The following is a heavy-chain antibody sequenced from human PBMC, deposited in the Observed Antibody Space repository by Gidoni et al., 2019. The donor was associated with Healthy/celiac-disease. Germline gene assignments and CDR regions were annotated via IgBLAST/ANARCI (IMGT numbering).Heavy chain of an antibody. J-gene: IGHJ3*02. Sequence: EVQLLESGGGLVQPGGSLRLSCAASGFTLSSYAMSWVRQAPGKGLEWVSAIRGSGGSTYYADSVKGRFTISRDNSKNTLYLQMNSLRAEDTAVYYCAKVGHYYDSSADDAFDIWGQGTMVTVSS. CDR3: AKVGHYYDSSADDAFDI. CDR1: GFTLSSYA. D-gene: IGHD3-22*01. CDR2: IRGSGGST. V-gene: IGHV3-23*01.